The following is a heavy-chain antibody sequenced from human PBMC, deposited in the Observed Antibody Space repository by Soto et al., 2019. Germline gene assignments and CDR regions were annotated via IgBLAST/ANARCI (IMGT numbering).Heavy chain of an antibody. CDR1: GFTFSSYG. Sequence: QVQLVESGGGVVQPGRSPSLSCAASGFTFSSYGMQWVRQAPGKGLEWVAVIWHDGSNQYYGDSVKGRFTISRDNSKNTLNLLMNNLRAEDSAVYYCARSGITGTGYYFYGMDVWGQGTTVTVSS. J-gene: IGHJ6*02. CDR3: ARSGITGTGYYFYGMDV. CDR2: IWHDGSNQ. V-gene: IGHV3-33*01. D-gene: IGHD1-7*01.